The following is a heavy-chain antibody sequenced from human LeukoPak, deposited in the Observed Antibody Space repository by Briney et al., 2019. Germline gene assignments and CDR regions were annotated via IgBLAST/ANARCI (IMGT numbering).Heavy chain of an antibody. CDR2: ITGSGDST. CDR1: GFSFSIYA. J-gene: IGHJ5*02. Sequence: GGSLRLSCAASGFSFSIYAMSWVRQAPGKGLEWVSGITGSGDSTYYADFVRGRFTISRDNSKNTLHLQMSSLRPEDTAVYYCVGVRWFGGSNWFDPWGQGTLVTVSS. D-gene: IGHD3-10*01. CDR3: VGVRWFGGSNWFDP. V-gene: IGHV3-23*01.